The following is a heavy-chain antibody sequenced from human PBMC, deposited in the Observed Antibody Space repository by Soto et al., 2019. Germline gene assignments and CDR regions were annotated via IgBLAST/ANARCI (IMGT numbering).Heavy chain of an antibody. CDR1: GYTFSNYD. D-gene: IGHD3-10*01. Sequence: QVQLVQSGAELKKPGASVKVSCKASGYTFSNYDMNWVRQATGQGPEWIGWVNPNNGDTGYAQKVQGRVTLTTDISRTTAYMELTSLRSEDTAIYYCAKVSRKGSAIDFDYWGQGTLITVSS. V-gene: IGHV1-8*01. CDR3: AKVSRKGSAIDFDY. CDR2: VNPNNGDT. J-gene: IGHJ4*02.